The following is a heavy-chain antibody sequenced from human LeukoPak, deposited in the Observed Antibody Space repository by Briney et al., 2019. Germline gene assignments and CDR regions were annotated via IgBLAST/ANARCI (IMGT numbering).Heavy chain of an antibody. CDR1: GYTLTELS. J-gene: IGHJ4*02. CDR2: FDPEDGET. CDR3: ATRTYAHWFDY. V-gene: IGHV1-24*01. D-gene: IGHD2-2*01. Sequence: ASVKVSCKVSGYTLTELSMHRVRQAPGKGFEWMEGFDPEDGETIYAQKFQGRVTMTEDTSTDTAYMELSSLRSEDTAVYYCATRTYAHWFDYWGQGTLVTVSS.